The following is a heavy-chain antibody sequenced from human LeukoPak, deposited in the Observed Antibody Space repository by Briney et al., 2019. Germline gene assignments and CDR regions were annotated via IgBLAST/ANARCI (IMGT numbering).Heavy chain of an antibody. CDR2: IYHSGST. Sequence: SETLSLTCTVSGGSISSTSYFWGWVRQPPGKRLEWIGTIYHSGSTYYSPSLKSRVTISVDTSKNQFSLKLSSVTAADTAMYYCARLPRGGNWFDPWGQGTLVTVSS. J-gene: IGHJ5*02. V-gene: IGHV4-39*01. D-gene: IGHD5-12*01. CDR3: ARLPRGGNWFDP. CDR1: GGSISSTSYF.